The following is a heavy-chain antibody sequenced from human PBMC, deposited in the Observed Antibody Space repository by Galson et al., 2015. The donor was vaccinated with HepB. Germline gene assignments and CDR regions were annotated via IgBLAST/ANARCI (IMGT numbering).Heavy chain of an antibody. D-gene: IGHD3-10*01. CDR3: ARSDFGRGYWYFDL. J-gene: IGHJ2*01. CDR2: ISSTSTTI. CDR1: GFTFSSSS. Sequence: SLRLSCAVSGFTFSSSSMNWVRQAPGKGLEWVSYISSTSTTIYYADSAKGRFTISRDNAKSSLYLQMNSLRAEDTAVYYCARSDFGRGYWYFDLWGRGTLVTVSS. V-gene: IGHV3-48*01.